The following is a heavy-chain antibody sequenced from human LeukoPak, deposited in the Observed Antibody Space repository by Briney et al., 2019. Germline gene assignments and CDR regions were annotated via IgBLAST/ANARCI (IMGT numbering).Heavy chain of an antibody. CDR1: GGTFSSYA. CDR2: IIPIFGTA. D-gene: IGHD2-2*02. J-gene: IGHJ5*02. V-gene: IGHV1-69*13. Sequence: ASVKVSCTASGGTFSSYAISWVRQAPGQGLEWMGGIIPIFGTANYAQKFQGRVTITADESTSTAYMELSSLRSEDTAVYYCARSRGQYQLLYTGFDPWGQGTLVTVSS. CDR3: ARSRGQYQLLYTGFDP.